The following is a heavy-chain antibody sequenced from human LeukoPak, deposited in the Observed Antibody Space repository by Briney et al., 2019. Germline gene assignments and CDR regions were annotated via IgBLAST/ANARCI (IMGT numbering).Heavy chain of an antibody. D-gene: IGHD4-23*01. V-gene: IGHV1-46*01. Sequence: ASVKVSCKASGYTFTSYYMHWVRQAPGQGLEWMGIINPGGGSTSYAQKFQGRVSMTRDMSTSTVYMELSSLRSEDTAVYYCARDLYGGNSVFDYWGQGTLVTVSS. J-gene: IGHJ4*02. CDR3: ARDLYGGNSVFDY. CDR1: GYTFTSYY. CDR2: INPGGGST.